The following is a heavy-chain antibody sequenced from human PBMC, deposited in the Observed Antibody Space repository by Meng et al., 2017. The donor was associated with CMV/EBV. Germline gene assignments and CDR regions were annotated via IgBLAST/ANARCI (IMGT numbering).Heavy chain of an antibody. Sequence: GESLKISCAASGFTFSDYYMNWIRQAPGKGLEWVSYISSSGSTIYYADSVKGRFTISRDNAKNSLYLQMNSLRAEDTAVYYCARDGVDSSAPPNYYGMDVWGQGTTVTVSS. CDR1: GFTFSDYY. CDR3: ARDGVDSSAPPNYYGMDV. D-gene: IGHD6-25*01. J-gene: IGHJ6*02. CDR2: ISSSGSTI. V-gene: IGHV3-11*04.